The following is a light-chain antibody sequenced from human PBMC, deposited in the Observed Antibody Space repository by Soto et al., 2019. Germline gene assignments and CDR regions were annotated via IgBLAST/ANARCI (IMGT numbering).Light chain of an antibody. Sequence: DIQLTQSPSFLSASVGDRVTITCRSSQGISSYLAWYQQKPGKAPKLLIYAASTLQSGVPSRFSGSGSGTEFNLTISSLQPEDFATYYCQQLNSYHALTFGGGTKVEIK. CDR3: QQLNSYHALT. J-gene: IGKJ4*01. V-gene: IGKV1-9*01. CDR1: QGISSY. CDR2: AAS.